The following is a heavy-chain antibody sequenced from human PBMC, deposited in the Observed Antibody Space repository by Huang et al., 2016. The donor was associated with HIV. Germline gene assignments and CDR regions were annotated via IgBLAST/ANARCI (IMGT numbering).Heavy chain of an antibody. CDR3: ARGAHSFDF. J-gene: IGHJ4*02. CDR1: GYTFITYG. Sequence: KLLQSGPEVKKPGASVKLSCKTSGYTFITYGVRWVRQAPGQGLEWMGWSSSKDGSTEDAKSVRDRIAMTTETSTATAYLEVRSLAFGDTAVYYCARGAHSFDFWGQGTPVTVSS. CDR2: SSSKDGST. V-gene: IGHV1-18*04.